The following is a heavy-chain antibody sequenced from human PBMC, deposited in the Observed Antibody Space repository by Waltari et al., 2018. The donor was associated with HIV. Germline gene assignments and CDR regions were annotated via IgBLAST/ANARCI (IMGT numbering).Heavy chain of an antibody. V-gene: IGHV7-4-1*02. Sequence: QVQLVQSGSELKKPGASVKISCRASGYKFTNYAMNWVRQAPGQGPEWMGWINTNTGNPTYAKGFTGRFVFSLDTSVSTAYLQINSLKAEDTAVYYCAKVGMKNWFDPWGQGTLVTVSS. CDR3: AKVGMKNWFDP. J-gene: IGHJ5*02. CDR1: GYKFTNYA. CDR2: INTNTGNP.